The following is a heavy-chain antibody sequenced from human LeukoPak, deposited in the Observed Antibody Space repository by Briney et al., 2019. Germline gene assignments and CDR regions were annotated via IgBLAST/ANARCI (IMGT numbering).Heavy chain of an antibody. D-gene: IGHD3-3*01. V-gene: IGHV4-30-2*01. J-gene: IGHJ5*02. CDR1: GGSISSGGYS. CDR3: AREITIFGVGNWFDP. Sequence: SETLSLTCTVSGGSISSGGYSWSWIRQPPGKGLEWIGYIYHSGSTYYNPSLKSRVTISVDRSKNQFSLKLSSVTAADTAVYYCAREITIFGVGNWFDPWGQGTLVTVSS. CDR2: IYHSGST.